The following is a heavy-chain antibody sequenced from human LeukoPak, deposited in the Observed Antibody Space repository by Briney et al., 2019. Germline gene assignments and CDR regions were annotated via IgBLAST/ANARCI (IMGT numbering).Heavy chain of an antibody. CDR1: GFTFSSYW. J-gene: IGHJ4*02. CDR3: ARAYCGGDCYSDY. Sequence: PGGSLRLSCAASGFTFSSYWMHWVRQAPGKGLVWVSRINSDGSSTSYADSVKGRFTISRDNVKNTLYLQMNSLRAEDTAVYYCARAYCGGDCYSDYWGQGTLVTVSS. CDR2: INSDGSST. D-gene: IGHD2-21*02. V-gene: IGHV3-74*01.